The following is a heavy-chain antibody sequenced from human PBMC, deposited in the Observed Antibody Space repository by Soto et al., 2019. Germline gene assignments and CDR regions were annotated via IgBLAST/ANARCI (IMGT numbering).Heavy chain of an antibody. CDR2: INPNSGST. CDR1: GYTFTSYY. V-gene: IGHV1-46*03. CDR3: ARDLDIVVVPAANGYDY. Sequence: ASVKVSCKASGYTFTSYYIHWVRQAPGQGLEWMGIINPNSGSTSYAQKFQGRVTMTRDTSTSTVYMELSSLRSEDTAVYYCARDLDIVVVPAANGYDYWGQGTLVTVSS. D-gene: IGHD2-2*03. J-gene: IGHJ4*02.